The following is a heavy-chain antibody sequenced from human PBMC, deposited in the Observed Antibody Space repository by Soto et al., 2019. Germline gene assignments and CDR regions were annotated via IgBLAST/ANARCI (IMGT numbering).Heavy chain of an antibody. D-gene: IGHD6-19*01. CDR3: AKDPDISGWYQTDLDY. CDR2: ISNNGGST. CDR1: VFIFSSFA. J-gene: IGHJ4*02. V-gene: IGHV3-23*01. Sequence: GALRVSCAASVFIFSSFAMSWVRQAPGKGLEWVSTISNNGGSTYSADSVKGRFTISRDNSKNTLYLQMNSLRAEDTAVYYCAKDPDISGWYQTDLDYWGQGTLVTVSS.